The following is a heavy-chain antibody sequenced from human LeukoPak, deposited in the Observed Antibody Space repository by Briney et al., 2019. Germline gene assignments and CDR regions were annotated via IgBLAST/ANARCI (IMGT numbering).Heavy chain of an antibody. J-gene: IGHJ4*02. CDR3: ARELISSGSLDY. D-gene: IGHD3-10*01. V-gene: IGHV3-21*01. CDR1: GFTYSSYG. CDR2: ISSGSGYI. Sequence: GGSLRLSCAASGFTYSSYGFNWVRQAPGKGLEWVSSISSGSGYIYYADSVKGRFTISRDNAQNSLYLQMNSLRAEDTAVYYCARELISSGSLDYWGQGTLVTVSS.